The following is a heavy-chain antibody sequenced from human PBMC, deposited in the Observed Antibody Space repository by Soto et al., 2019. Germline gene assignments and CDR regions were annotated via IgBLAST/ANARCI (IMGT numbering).Heavy chain of an antibody. Sequence: EVQLVESGGDLVQPGGSLRLSCAASGFTFSTYSMNWVRQAPGKGLEWVSSISSSSTIYYADSVKGRFTISRDNVQNSLYLQMHSLRAEDTDVYYCARERGSGWTFDYWGQGTLVTVSS. D-gene: IGHD6-19*01. CDR1: GFTFSTYS. CDR2: ISSSSTI. V-gene: IGHV3-48*01. CDR3: ARERGSGWTFDY. J-gene: IGHJ4*02.